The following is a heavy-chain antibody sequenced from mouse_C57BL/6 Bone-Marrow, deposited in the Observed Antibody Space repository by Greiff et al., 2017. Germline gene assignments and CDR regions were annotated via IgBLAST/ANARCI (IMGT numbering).Heavy chain of an antibody. J-gene: IGHJ2*01. CDR2: LWSGGIT. CDR3: ARNYYSNYEYFDY. V-gene: IGHV2-2*01. Sequence: HVQLQQSGPGLVQPSQSLSITCTVSGFSLPRSCVHWVRQSPGKGLEWLGVLWSGGITDYTSAFISILSLSKDKSKSQVFCKMNSLQADDTAIYYCARNYYSNYEYFDYWGQGTTLTVSA. CDR1: GFSLPRSC. D-gene: IGHD2-5*01.